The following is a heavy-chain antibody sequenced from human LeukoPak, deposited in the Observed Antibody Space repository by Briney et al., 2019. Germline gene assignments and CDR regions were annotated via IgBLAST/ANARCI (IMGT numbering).Heavy chain of an antibody. CDR2: ISGSGGST. D-gene: IGHD6-19*01. CDR1: GFTFSSYA. CDR3: AKDRRSAVDY. V-gene: IGHV3-23*01. J-gene: IGHJ4*02. Sequence: PGGSLRLSCAASGFTFSSYAMSWVRQAPGKGLEWVPAISGSGGSTYYADSVKGRFTISRDNSKNTLYLQMSSLRAEDTAVYYCAKDRRSAVDYWGQGTLVTVSS.